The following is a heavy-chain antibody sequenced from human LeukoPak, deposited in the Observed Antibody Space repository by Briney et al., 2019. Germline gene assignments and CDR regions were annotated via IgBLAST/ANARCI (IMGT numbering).Heavy chain of an antibody. CDR1: GFAFNAYW. V-gene: IGHV3-74*01. J-gene: IGHJ4*02. D-gene: IGHD3-22*01. CDR3: ARDRGYTFDY. CDR2: IKSDGSDT. Sequence: GGSLRLSCAASGFAFNAYWMHWVRQAPGKGLVWVSRIKSDGSDTTYTDSVKGRFTISRDNAKNTLYLQMNSLSAEDTAMYFCARDRGYTFDYWGQGTLVTVSS.